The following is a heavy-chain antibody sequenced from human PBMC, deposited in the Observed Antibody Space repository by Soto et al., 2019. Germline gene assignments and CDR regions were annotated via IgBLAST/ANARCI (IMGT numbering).Heavy chain of an antibody. D-gene: IGHD1-1*01. V-gene: IGHV1-18*01. CDR2: ISDYNGKT. J-gene: IGHJ3*02. CDR1: GYTFPNYD. Sequence: GASVKVSCKASGYTFPNYDINWVRQAPGQGLEWMGWISDYNGKTNYAQKLQGRVTMTTDTSTSTAYMELRSLRSDDTAVYYCARGLRNDGGDTFDIWGQGTMVTVSS. CDR3: ARGLRNDGGDTFDI.